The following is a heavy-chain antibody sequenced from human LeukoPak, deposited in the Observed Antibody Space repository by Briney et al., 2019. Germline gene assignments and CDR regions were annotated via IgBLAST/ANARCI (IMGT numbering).Heavy chain of an antibody. CDR2: ISAYNGDT. V-gene: IGHV1-18*04. D-gene: IGHD3-3*01. Sequence: EASVKVSCKASGYTFTSYYMHWVRQAPGQGLEWMGWISAYNGDTNYGQNFQGRFTMTTDTSTSTAYMELRSLRSDDTAVYYCARLRPSDFWSGDYWGQGTLVTVSS. CDR3: ARLRPSDFWSGDY. CDR1: GYTFTSYY. J-gene: IGHJ4*02.